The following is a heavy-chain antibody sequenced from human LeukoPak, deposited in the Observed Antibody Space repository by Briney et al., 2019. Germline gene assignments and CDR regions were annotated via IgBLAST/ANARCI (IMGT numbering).Heavy chain of an antibody. J-gene: IGHJ4*02. V-gene: IGHV4-34*01. CDR2: INHSGST. Sequence: SETLSLTCAVYGGSFSGYYWNWIRQTPGKGLEWIGEINHSGSTNYNPSLKSRVTISVDTSKNQFSLKLSSVTAADTAVYYCARDKGIAAASSPYWGQGTLVTVSS. CDR3: ARDKGIAAASSPY. D-gene: IGHD6-13*01. CDR1: GGSFSGYY.